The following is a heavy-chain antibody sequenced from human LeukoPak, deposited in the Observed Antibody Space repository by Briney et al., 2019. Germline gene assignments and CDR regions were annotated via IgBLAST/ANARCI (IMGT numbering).Heavy chain of an antibody. CDR3: AREDYDSSGYLDY. J-gene: IGHJ4*02. CDR1: GGSISSSSYY. Sequence: PSETLSLTCTVSGGSISSSSYYWGWIRQPPGKGLEWIGSIYYSGSTYYNPSLKSRVTMSVDTSKNQFSLKLSSVTAADTAVYYCAREDYDSSGYLDYWGQGTLVTVSS. CDR2: IYYSGST. V-gene: IGHV4-39*07. D-gene: IGHD3-22*01.